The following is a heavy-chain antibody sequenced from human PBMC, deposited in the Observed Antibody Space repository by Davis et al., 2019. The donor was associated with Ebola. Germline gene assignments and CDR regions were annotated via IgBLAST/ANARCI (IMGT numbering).Heavy chain of an antibody. Sequence: GESLKISCAASGFTFSSYAMHWVRQAPGKGLEWVAVISYDGSNKYYADSVKGRFTISRDNSKNTLYLQMNSLRAEDTAVYYCARGLRDYYGSGSYYNGDYWGQGTLVTVSS. V-gene: IGHV3-30-3*01. D-gene: IGHD3-10*01. CDR1: GFTFSSYA. CDR2: ISYDGSNK. J-gene: IGHJ4*02. CDR3: ARGLRDYYGSGSYYNGDY.